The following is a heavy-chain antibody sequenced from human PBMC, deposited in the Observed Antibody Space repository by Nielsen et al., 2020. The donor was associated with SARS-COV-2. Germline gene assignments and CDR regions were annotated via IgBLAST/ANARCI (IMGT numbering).Heavy chain of an antibody. Sequence: SETLSLTCTVSGGSISSSSYYWGWIRQPPGKGLEWIGSIYYSGSTYYNPSLKSRVTISVDTSKNQLSLKLSSVTAADTAVYYCARHPGATQEYYFDYWGQGTLVTVSS. CDR1: GGSISSSSYY. J-gene: IGHJ4*02. D-gene: IGHD1-26*01. CDR2: IYYSGST. V-gene: IGHV4-39*01. CDR3: ARHPGATQEYYFDY.